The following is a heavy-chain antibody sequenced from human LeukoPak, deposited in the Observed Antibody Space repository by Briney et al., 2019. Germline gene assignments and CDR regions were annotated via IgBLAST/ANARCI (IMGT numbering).Heavy chain of an antibody. J-gene: IGHJ3*02. CDR2: IYYSGST. D-gene: IGHD3-3*01. CDR3: ARGGNTFWDAFDI. Sequence: SETLSLTCTVSGGSISSNYWTWIRQPPGKGLVWIGYIYYSGSTKYNPSLKSRVAISVDTSKNQFSLKLCSVTAADTAVYYCARGGNTFWDAFDIWGQGTMVTVSS. V-gene: IGHV4-59*01. CDR1: GGSISSNY.